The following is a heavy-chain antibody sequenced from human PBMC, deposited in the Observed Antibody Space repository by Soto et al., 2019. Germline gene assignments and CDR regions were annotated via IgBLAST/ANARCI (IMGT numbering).Heavy chain of an antibody. CDR2: IIPIFGTA. CDR1: GGTFSSYA. CDR3: SYYYDSSGPFRYYYGMDV. Sequence: QVQLVQSGAEVKKPGSSVMVSCKASGGTFSSYAISWVRQAPGQGLEWMGGIIPIFGTANYAQKFQGRVTITADESTSTAYMELSSLRSEDTAVYYCSYYYDSSGPFRYYYGMDVWGQGTTVTVSS. V-gene: IGHV1-69*01. J-gene: IGHJ6*02. D-gene: IGHD3-22*01.